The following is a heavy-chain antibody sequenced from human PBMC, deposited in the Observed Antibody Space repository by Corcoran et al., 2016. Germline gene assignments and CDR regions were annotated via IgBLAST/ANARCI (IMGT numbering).Heavy chain of an antibody. Sequence: QVQLQESGPGLVKPSETLSLTCTVSGGSVSSGSYYWSWTRQPPGKGLEWIGYIYYSGSTNYNPSLKSRVTISVDTSKNQVSLKLSSVTAADTAVYYGARGYCSGGSCYRYGMDVWGQGTTVTVSS. D-gene: IGHD2-15*01. CDR2: IYYSGST. CDR1: GGSVSSGSYY. V-gene: IGHV4-61*01. CDR3: ARGYCSGGSCYRYGMDV. J-gene: IGHJ6*02.